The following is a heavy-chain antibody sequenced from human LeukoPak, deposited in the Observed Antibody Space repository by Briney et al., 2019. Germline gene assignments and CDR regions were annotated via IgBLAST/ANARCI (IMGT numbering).Heavy chain of an antibody. J-gene: IGHJ6*03. V-gene: IGHV4-34*01. CDR2: INHSGST. CDR3: ARVRKSYSSSWYYYYYMDV. D-gene: IGHD6-13*01. CDR1: GGSFSGYY. Sequence: PSETLSLTCAVYGGSFSGYYWSWIRQPPGKGLEWIGEINHSGSTNYNPSLKSRVTTSVDTSKNQFSLKLSSVTAADTAVYYCARVRKSYSSSWYYYYYMDVWGKGTTVTVSS.